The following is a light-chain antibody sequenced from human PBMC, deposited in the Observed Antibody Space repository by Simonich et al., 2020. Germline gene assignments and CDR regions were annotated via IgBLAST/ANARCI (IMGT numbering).Light chain of an antibody. J-gene: IGLJ3*02. Sequence: QSALTQPASVSGSPGQSITISCTGTSSYVGGYNYVSWYQQHPGKAPNLMIYDVSKRPSGVSNRFSGSKYGNTASLTISGLQAEDEADYYCSSYTSSSTVVFGGGTKLTVL. CDR1: SSYVGGYNY. CDR3: SSYTSSSTVV. CDR2: DVS. V-gene: IGLV2-14*01.